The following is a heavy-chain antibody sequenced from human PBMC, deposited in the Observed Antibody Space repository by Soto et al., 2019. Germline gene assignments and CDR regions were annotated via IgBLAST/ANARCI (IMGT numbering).Heavy chain of an antibody. CDR1: GYTFTRYG. CDR2: ISGYNGDT. CDR3: AKNGQPPYYYYGLDV. J-gene: IGHJ6*02. V-gene: IGHV1-18*01. D-gene: IGHD2-8*01. Sequence: QGQLVQSGAEVKKPGASVKVSCKASGYTFTRYGISWVRQAPGQGLEWMGWISGYNGDTKYSPTFKCRVTMTIDTSTTTAFMELRSLTSDDTAVYYCAKNGQPPYYYYGLDVWGQGTTVTVSS.